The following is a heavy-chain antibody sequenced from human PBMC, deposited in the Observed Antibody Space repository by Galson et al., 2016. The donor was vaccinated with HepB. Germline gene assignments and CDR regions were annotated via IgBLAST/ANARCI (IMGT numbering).Heavy chain of an antibody. V-gene: IGHV1-46*01. CDR1: GYTFTSYS. CDR2: INPSGGSV. CDR3: ARDRPSYGDHGDY. D-gene: IGHD4-17*01. J-gene: IGHJ4*02. Sequence: SVKVSCKASGYTFTSYSMHWIRQARGQGLEWMGIINPSGGSVTYAQKFQGRVTMSSDTSTGTVYMELTSLRSDDTGVYFWARDRPSYGDHGDYWGQGTLVTVSS.